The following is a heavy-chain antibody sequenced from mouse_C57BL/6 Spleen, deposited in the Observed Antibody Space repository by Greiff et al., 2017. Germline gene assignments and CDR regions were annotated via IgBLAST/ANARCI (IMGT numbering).Heavy chain of an antibody. CDR1: GYTFTSYW. D-gene: IGHD1-1*01. Sequence: QVQLQQPGAELVKPGASVKLSCKASGYTFTSYWMHWVKQRPGRGLEWIGRIDPHSGGTKYNEKFKSKATLTVDKPSSTAYMQISSLTSEDAAVYYCASPEYDGSSYGVAYWGQGTLVTVSA. V-gene: IGHV1-72*01. CDR3: ASPEYDGSSYGVAY. CDR2: IDPHSGGT. J-gene: IGHJ3*01.